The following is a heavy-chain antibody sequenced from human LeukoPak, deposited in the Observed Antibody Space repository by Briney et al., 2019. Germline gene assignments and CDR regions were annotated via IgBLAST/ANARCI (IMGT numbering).Heavy chain of an antibody. J-gene: IGHJ3*02. CDR3: AASYYYGSGSAVDAFDI. CDR1: GGSTSSGGYS. CDR2: IYHSGST. Sequence: SETLSLTCAVSGGSTSSGGYSWSWIPQPPGKGLEWIVYIYHSGSTYYNPSLKSRVTISVDRSKNQFSLKLSSVTAADTAVYYCAASYYYGSGSAVDAFDIWGQGTMVTVSS. D-gene: IGHD3-10*01. V-gene: IGHV4-30-2*01.